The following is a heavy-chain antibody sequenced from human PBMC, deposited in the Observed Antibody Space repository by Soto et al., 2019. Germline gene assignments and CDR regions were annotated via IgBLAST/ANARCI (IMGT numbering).Heavy chain of an antibody. CDR3: ARHVNLPLDGTGFDS. CDR2: IYYSGST. D-gene: IGHD6-19*01. V-gene: IGHV4-39*01. CDR1: GGSISSSSYY. J-gene: IGHJ4*02. Sequence: SETLSLTCTVSGGSISSSSYYWGWIRQPPGKGLEWIGSIYYSGSTYYNPSLKSRVTISVDTSKNQFSLKLSSVTATDTAVYSCARHVNLPLDGTGFDSWGRGTLVTVSS.